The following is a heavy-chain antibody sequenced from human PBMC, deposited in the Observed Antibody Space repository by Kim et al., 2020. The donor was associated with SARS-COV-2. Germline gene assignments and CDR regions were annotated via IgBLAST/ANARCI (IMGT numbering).Heavy chain of an antibody. J-gene: IGHJ4*02. Sequence: SETLSLTCTVSGGSISSYYWSWIRQPPGKGLEWIGYIYYSGSTNYNPSLKSRVTISVDTSKNQFSLKLSSVTAADTAVYYCARVGKDSSGYYYLFDYWGQGTLVTVSS. D-gene: IGHD3-22*01. CDR1: GGSISSYY. CDR3: ARVGKDSSGYYYLFDY. CDR2: IYYSGST. V-gene: IGHV4-59*13.